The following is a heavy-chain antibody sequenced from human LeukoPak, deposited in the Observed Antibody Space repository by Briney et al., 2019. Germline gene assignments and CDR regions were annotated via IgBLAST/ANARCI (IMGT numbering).Heavy chain of an antibody. D-gene: IGHD2-8*01. CDR1: GGSISSGGYY. Sequence: SETLSLTFTVSGGSISSGGYYWSWIRQHPGKGLEWIGYIYYSGSTYYNPSLKSRVTISVDTSKNQFSLKLSSVTAADTAVYYCAQNGQSGFSFDPWGQGTLVTVSS. V-gene: IGHV4-31*03. CDR3: AQNGQSGFSFDP. J-gene: IGHJ5*02. CDR2: IYYSGST.